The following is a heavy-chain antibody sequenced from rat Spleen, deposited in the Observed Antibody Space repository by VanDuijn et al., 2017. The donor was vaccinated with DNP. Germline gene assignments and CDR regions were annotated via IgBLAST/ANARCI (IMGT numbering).Heavy chain of an antibody. CDR2: ITSSGGST. CDR1: GFTFNKYW. V-gene: IGHV5-31*01. D-gene: IGHD1-10*01. CDR3: AREGITTSDYFDY. Sequence: EVQLVETGGGLVQPGRSLKLSCVASGFTFNKYWMTWIRQVPGKGLEWVASITSSGGSTYYPDSVKGRFTISRHNAQNTLYMQMNSLRSEDTATYYCAREGITTSDYFDYWGQGVMVTVSS. J-gene: IGHJ2*01.